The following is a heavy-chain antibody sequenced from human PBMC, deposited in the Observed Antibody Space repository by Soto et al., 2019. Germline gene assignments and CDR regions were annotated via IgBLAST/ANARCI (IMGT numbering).Heavy chain of an antibody. Sequence: DAELVESGGGLVKPGGSLTLSCAASGFSFKNAWMNWVRQAPGKGLEWVGRIKNKNDGGTTDYAAFVQGRFTISRDAPENTLYLHMTGLKTEDTAVYFCTGLWFGEISNYWGQGSLVTVSS. CDR1: GFSFKNAW. D-gene: IGHD3-10*01. V-gene: IGHV3-15*07. CDR3: TGLWFGEISNY. J-gene: IGHJ4*01. CDR2: IKNKNDGGTT.